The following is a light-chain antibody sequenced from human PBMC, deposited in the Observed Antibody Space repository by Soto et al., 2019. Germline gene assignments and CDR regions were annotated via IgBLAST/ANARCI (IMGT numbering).Light chain of an antibody. Sequence: DIVMTQSPLSLPFTPGEPSSISCRSSQSLLHSNGYNYLDWYLQKPGQSPQLLIYLGSNRASGVPDRFSGSGSGTDFTLKISRVEAEDVGVYYCMQALQTPPWTFGQGTKVDIK. CDR3: MQALQTPPWT. CDR2: LGS. V-gene: IGKV2-28*01. J-gene: IGKJ1*01. CDR1: QSLLHSNGYNY.